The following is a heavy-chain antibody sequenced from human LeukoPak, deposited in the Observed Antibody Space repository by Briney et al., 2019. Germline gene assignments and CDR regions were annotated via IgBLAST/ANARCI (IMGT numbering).Heavy chain of an antibody. J-gene: IGHJ3*02. Sequence: QPGGSLRLSCAASGFTVSSNYMSWVRQAPGKGLEWVSVIYSGGSTYYADSVKGRFTISRDNSKNTLYLQMNSLRAEDTAVYYCAAQWDGGTGAFDIWGQGTMVTVSS. CDR1: GFTVSSNY. D-gene: IGHD1-26*01. CDR2: IYSGGST. CDR3: AAQWDGGTGAFDI. V-gene: IGHV3-66*01.